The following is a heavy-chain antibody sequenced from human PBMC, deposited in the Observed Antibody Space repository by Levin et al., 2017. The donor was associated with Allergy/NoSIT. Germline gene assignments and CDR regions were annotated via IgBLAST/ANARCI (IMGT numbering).Heavy chain of an antibody. CDR3: AKDGASGVGYTN. CDR1: GFTFSSYG. Sequence: GGSLRLSCAASGFTFSSYGMHWVRQAPGKGLEWVAVISYDGSNKYYADSVKGRFTISRDNSKNTLYLQMNSLRAEDTAVYYCAKDGASGVGYTNWGQGTLVTVSS. D-gene: IGHD5-12*01. V-gene: IGHV3-30*18. CDR2: ISYDGSNK. J-gene: IGHJ4*02.